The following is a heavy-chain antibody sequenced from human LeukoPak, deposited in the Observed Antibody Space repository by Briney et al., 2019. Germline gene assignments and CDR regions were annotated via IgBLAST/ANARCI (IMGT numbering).Heavy chain of an antibody. CDR2: KKYDGNEQ. J-gene: IGHJ6*02. Sequence: GGSLRLSCAASGYAFSNHWVNCVRQAPGKGLEWVASKKYDGNEQYYVDSAKGRFNVSRDNAKNSVYLQMNSLRVEDTAVYYCARPNVQAPDIRVGKVFLGMDVWGQGTTVTVSS. V-gene: IGHV3-7*01. CDR1: GYAFSNHW. D-gene: IGHD3-9*01. CDR3: ARPNVQAPDIRVGKVFLGMDV.